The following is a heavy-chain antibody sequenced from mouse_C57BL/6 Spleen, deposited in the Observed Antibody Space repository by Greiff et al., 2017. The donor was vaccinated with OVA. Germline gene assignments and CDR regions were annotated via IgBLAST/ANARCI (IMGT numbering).Heavy chain of an antibody. D-gene: IGHD2-4*01. V-gene: IGHV1-76*01. CDR2: IYPGSGNT. CDR1: GYTFTDYY. Sequence: VQLQQSGAELVRPGASVKLSCKASGYTFTDYYINWVKQRPGQGLEWIARIYPGSGNTYYNEKFKGKATLTAEKSSSTAYMQLSSLTSEDSAVYFCARSELRRAMDYWGQGTSVTVSS. CDR3: ARSELRRAMDY. J-gene: IGHJ4*01.